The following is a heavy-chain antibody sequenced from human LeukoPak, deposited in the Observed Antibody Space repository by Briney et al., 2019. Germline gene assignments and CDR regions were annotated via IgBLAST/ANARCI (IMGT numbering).Heavy chain of an antibody. CDR2: IKPDGSDK. Sequence: GGSLRLSCEASGFTFSTYWMSWVRQAPGKGPECVANIKPDGSDKYYVDSMKGRFTISRNNAKNSLYLQMNNLRAEDTAVYYCAREGFPPGVLHWGQGTLVTVSS. V-gene: IGHV3-7*01. CDR1: GFTFSTYW. J-gene: IGHJ1*01. CDR3: AREGFPPGVLH. D-gene: IGHD2-2*01.